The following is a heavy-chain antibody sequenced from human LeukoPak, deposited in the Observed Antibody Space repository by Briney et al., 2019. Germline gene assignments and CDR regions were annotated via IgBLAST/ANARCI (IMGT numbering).Heavy chain of an antibody. V-gene: IGHV3-21*04. Sequence: GGSLRLSCAASGFTFSSYNMNWVRQAPGKGLEWVSSISSSSSYIFYADSVKGRFAISRDNSKNTLYLQMNSLRVEDTAVYYCAKVGAMYYYDSSGFVDYWGQGTLVTVSS. J-gene: IGHJ4*02. D-gene: IGHD3-22*01. CDR2: ISSSSSYI. CDR3: AKVGAMYYYDSSGFVDY. CDR1: GFTFSSYN.